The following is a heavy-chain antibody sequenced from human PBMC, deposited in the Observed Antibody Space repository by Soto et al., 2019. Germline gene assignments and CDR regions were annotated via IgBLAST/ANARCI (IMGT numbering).Heavy chain of an antibody. D-gene: IGHD5-18*01. CDR3: ARDRGGGYSYGYYYYYGMDV. Sequence: QVQLQESGPGLVKPSETLSLTCTVSGGSISSYYWSWIRQPPGKGLEWIGYIYYSGSTNYNPSLKRRVPISVDTSKNQFSLKLSSVTAADTAVYYCARDRGGGYSYGYYYYYGMDVWGQGTTVTVSS. CDR2: IYYSGST. V-gene: IGHV4-59*01. CDR1: GGSISSYY. J-gene: IGHJ6*02.